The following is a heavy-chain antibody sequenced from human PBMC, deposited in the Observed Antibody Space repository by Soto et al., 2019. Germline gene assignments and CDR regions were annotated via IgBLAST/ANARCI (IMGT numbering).Heavy chain of an antibody. J-gene: IGHJ4*02. CDR1: VXTFSSYA. Sequence: PGGSLRLSCAASVXTFSSYAMHWVRQAPGKGLEWVAVISYDGSNKYYADSVKGRFTISRDNSKNTLYLQMNSLRAEDTAVYYCARDKEATVTTPFNYWGQGTLVTVSS. CDR3: ARDKEATVTTPFNY. CDR2: ISYDGSNK. D-gene: IGHD4-17*01. V-gene: IGHV3-30-3*01.